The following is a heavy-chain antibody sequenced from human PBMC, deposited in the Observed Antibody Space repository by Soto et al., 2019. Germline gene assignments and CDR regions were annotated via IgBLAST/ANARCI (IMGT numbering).Heavy chain of an antibody. Sequence: ASVKVSCKASGYTFTSYGISWVRQAPGQGLEWMGWISAYNGNTNYAQKLQGRVTMTTDTSTSTAYMELRSLRSDDTAVYYCARDLPQQLVLLIDYWGQGTPVTVSS. CDR3: ARDLPQQLVLLIDY. J-gene: IGHJ4*02. CDR2: ISAYNGNT. V-gene: IGHV1-18*01. CDR1: GYTFTSYG. D-gene: IGHD6-13*01.